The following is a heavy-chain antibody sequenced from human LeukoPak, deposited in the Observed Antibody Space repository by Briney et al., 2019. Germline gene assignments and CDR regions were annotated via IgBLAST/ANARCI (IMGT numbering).Heavy chain of an antibody. CDR2: ISNNGGRT. D-gene: IGHD3-22*01. V-gene: IGHV3-64D*06. CDR3: VKGSYDSSGYYTGRCFDY. CDR1: GFTFSVYA. Sequence: GGSLRLSCSVSGFTFSVYAMHWVRQAPGKGLECVSLISNNGGRTYYADSVKGRFTISRDNSKNTLYLQMSSLRADDTAVYYCVKGSYDSSGYYTGRCFDYWGQGTLVTVSS. J-gene: IGHJ4*02.